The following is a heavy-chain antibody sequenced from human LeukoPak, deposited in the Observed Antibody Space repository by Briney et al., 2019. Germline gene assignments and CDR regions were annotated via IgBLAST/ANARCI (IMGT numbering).Heavy chain of an antibody. CDR1: GYTFTDYY. CDR3: ATDRGIAAAGALDY. CDR2: VDPEDGET. D-gene: IGHD6-13*01. J-gene: IGHJ4*02. Sequence: ASVKVSCKVSGYTFTDYYMHWVQQAPGKGLEWMGLVDPEDGETIYAEQFQGRVTITADTSTDTAYMELSSLRSEDTAVYYCATDRGIAAAGALDYWGQGTLVTVSS. V-gene: IGHV1-69-2*01.